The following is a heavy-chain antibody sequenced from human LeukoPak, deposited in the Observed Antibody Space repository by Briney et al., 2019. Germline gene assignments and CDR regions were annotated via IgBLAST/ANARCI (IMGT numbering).Heavy chain of an antibody. J-gene: IGHJ4*02. D-gene: IGHD5-24*01. CDR2: ISSSRRYI. CDR1: GFTFTYYT. CDR3: ARDLRLEDVEMATMMDF. Sequence: GGSLRLSCTASGFTFTYYTMTWVRQPPGKGLEWVPSISSSRRYIYYADSVKGRFTISRDNTKNSLYLQMNTLRAEDTAVYFCARDLRLEDVEMATMMDFWGQGTLVTVSS. V-gene: IGHV3-21*01.